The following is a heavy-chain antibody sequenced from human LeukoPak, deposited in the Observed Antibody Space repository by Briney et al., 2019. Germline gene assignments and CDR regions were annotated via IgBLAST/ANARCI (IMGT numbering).Heavy chain of an antibody. CDR3: ARPRRDGYSLYFDY. Sequence: SETLSLTCTVSGGSISSYYWSWIRQPPGKGLEWIGSIYYSGSTYYNPSLKSRVTISVDTSKNQFSLKLSSVTAADTAVYYCARPRRDGYSLYFDYWGQGTLVTVSS. CDR2: IYYSGST. CDR1: GGSISSYY. D-gene: IGHD5-24*01. J-gene: IGHJ4*02. V-gene: IGHV4-59*05.